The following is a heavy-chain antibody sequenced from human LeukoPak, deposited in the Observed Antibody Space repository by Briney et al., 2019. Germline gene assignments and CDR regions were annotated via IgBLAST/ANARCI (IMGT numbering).Heavy chain of an antibody. V-gene: IGHV3-66*02. CDR2: IHSGGST. Sequence: PGGSLRLSCVAPGFPVNSTYMNWVRQAPGKELEWVSVIHSGGSTYYADSVKGRFTISRDTSKNMLYLQMNSLRPEDTALYYCARDKKRNSYGHNYYGMDVWGQGTTVTVSS. J-gene: IGHJ6*02. D-gene: IGHD5-18*01. CDR1: GFPVNSTY. CDR3: ARDKKRNSYGHNYYGMDV.